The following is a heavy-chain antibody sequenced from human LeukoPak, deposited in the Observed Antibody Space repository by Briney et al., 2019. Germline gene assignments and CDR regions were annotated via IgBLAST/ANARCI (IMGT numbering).Heavy chain of an antibody. J-gene: IGHJ6*03. V-gene: IGHV4-4*07. CDR3: ARDYGDRSYYYYYMDV. D-gene: IGHD4-17*01. Sequence: PSETLSLTCTVSGGSISSYYWSWIRQPAGKGLEWIGRIYTSGSTNYNPSLKSRVTMSVDTSKNQFSLKLSSVTAADTAVYYCARDYGDRSYYYYYMDVWGKGTTVTVSS. CDR2: IYTSGST. CDR1: GGSISSYY.